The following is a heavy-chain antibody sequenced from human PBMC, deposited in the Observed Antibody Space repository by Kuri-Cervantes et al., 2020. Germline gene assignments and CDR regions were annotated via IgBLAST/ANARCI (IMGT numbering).Heavy chain of an antibody. V-gene: IGHV3-11*04. Sequence: GGSLRLSCAAAGFTFSDYYMSWIRQAPGKGLERVSHISSGGSIIHYADSVKGRFTISRDNSKNTLYLQMNSLRAEDTAVYYCAREMYSSSPFDYWGQGTLGTVSS. CDR3: AREMYSSSPFDY. CDR1: GFTFSDYY. CDR2: ISSGGSII. D-gene: IGHD6-13*01. J-gene: IGHJ4*02.